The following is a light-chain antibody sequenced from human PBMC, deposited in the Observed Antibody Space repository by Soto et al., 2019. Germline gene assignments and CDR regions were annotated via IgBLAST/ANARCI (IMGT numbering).Light chain of an antibody. Sequence: EIVMTQSPATLSVSPGERATLSCRASQSVSSNLAWYQQKPGQAPRLLIYGASTRATGLAARFSGSGSGTEFTLTISSLQSADFAFYYCLQYNKWPLTFGQGTKVDIK. CDR1: QSVSSN. CDR3: LQYNKWPLT. J-gene: IGKJ1*01. V-gene: IGKV3-15*01. CDR2: GAS.